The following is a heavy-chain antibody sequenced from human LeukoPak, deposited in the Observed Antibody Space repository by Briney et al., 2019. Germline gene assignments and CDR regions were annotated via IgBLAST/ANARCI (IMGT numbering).Heavy chain of an antibody. CDR3: ASFPHYDILTGYRPPIPGLISYGMDV. D-gene: IGHD3-9*01. J-gene: IGHJ6*02. Sequence: GGSLRLSCAASGFTFSSYSMNWVRQAPGKGLEWVSSISSSSSYIYYADSVKGRFTISRDNAKNSLYLQMNSLRAEDTAVYYCASFPHYDILTGYRPPIPGLISYGMDVWGQGTTVTVSS. V-gene: IGHV3-21*01. CDR2: ISSSSSYI. CDR1: GFTFSSYS.